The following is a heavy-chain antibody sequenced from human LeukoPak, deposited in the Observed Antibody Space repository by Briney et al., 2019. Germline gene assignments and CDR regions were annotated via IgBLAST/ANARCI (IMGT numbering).Heavy chain of an antibody. V-gene: IGHV3-7*01. J-gene: IGHJ1*01. Sequence: GGSLRLSCAASGFTFSSYWMSWVRQAPGKGLEWVANIKQDGSEKYYVDSVRGRFTISRDNAKNSLYLQMNSLRAEDTAVYYCARDLRARPWPDWGQGTLVTVSS. CDR1: GFTFSSYW. D-gene: IGHD6-6*01. CDR3: ARDLRARPWPD. CDR2: IKQDGSEK.